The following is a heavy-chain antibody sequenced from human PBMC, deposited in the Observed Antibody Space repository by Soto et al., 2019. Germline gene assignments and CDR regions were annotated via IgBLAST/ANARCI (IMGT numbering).Heavy chain of an antibody. CDR3: ARGHSYGSYYYYGMDV. Sequence: GASVKVSCKASGYTFTGYYMHWVRQAPGQGLEWMGWINPNSGGTNYAQKFQGWVTMTRDTSIGTAYMELSRLRSDDTAVYYCARGHSYGSYYYYGMDVWGQGTTVTVSS. CDR2: INPNSGGT. D-gene: IGHD5-18*01. J-gene: IGHJ6*02. CDR1: GYTFTGYY. V-gene: IGHV1-2*04.